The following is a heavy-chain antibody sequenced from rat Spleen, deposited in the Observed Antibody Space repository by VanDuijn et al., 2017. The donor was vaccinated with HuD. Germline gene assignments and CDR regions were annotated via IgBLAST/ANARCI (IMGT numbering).Heavy chain of an antibody. D-gene: IGHD1-3*01. J-gene: IGHJ2*01. Sequence: EVQLVETGGGLVHPGESLKLSCVASGFTFSSYWMFWIRQAPGEGLEWLSSISPDGGSTYYPDSMKGRFTISRDIAKSTLFLQMNSLKSEDTATYYCTRGGFYRYWGQGVMVTVSS. CDR1: GFTFSSYW. CDR3: TRGGFYRY. CDR2: ISPDGGST. V-gene: IGHV5-58*01.